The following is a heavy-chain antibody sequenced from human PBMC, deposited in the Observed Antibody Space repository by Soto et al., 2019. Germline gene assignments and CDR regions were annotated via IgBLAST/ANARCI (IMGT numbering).Heavy chain of an antibody. D-gene: IGHD3-3*01. CDR2: INHSGST. V-gene: IGHV4-34*01. CDR1: GGSFSGYY. CDR3: ARRGRGTIFGVVRSRNNWFDP. J-gene: IGHJ5*02. Sequence: SETLSLTCAVYGGSFSGYYCSWIRQPPGKGLEWIGEINHSGSTNYNPSLKSRVTISVDTSKNQFSLKLSSVTAADTAVYYCARRGRGTIFGVVRSRNNWFDPWGQGTLVTVSS.